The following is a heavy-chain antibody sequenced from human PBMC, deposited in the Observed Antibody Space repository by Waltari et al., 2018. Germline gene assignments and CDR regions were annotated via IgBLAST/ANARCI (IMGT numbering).Heavy chain of an antibody. V-gene: IGHV4-59*01. Sequence: QVQLQESGPGLVKPSETLSLTCTVPGGSISSYYWRWLRQPPGKGLEWIGYIYYSGSTNYNPSLKSRVTISVDTSKNQFSLKLSSVTAADTAVYYCATHYSSSSPFDYWGQGTLVTVSS. CDR3: ATHYSSSSPFDY. CDR1: GGSISSYY. CDR2: IYYSGST. D-gene: IGHD6-6*01. J-gene: IGHJ4*02.